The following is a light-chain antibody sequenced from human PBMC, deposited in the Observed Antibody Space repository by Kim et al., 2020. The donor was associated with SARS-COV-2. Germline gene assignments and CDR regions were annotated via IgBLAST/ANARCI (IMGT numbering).Light chain of an antibody. CDR3: GTWDSSLSAAV. CDR1: SSNIGNNY. V-gene: IGLV1-51*01. CDR2: DNN. J-gene: IGLJ7*01. Sequence: GQKVTISCSGSSSNIGNNYVSWYQQLPGTAPKLLIYDNNERPSGIPDRFSGSKSGTSATLGITGLQTGDEGDYCCGTWDSSLSAAVFGGGTQLTVL.